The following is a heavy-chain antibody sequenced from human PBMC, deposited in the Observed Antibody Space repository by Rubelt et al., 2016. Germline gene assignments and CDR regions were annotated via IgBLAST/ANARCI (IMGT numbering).Heavy chain of an antibody. V-gene: IGHV4-39*01. CDR3: ARALGGGKRDWYFGL. CDR1: GGSISSSSYY. Sequence: QLQLQESGPGLVKPSETLSLTCTVSGGSISSSSYYWGWIRQPPGKGLEWIGSIYYSGSTYYNPSLKVRVPISVDTSKNQFALKLSSVVAADTAVDYCARALGGGKRDWYFGLWGRGTLVTVSS. J-gene: IGHJ2*01. CDR2: IYYSGST. D-gene: IGHD3-16*01.